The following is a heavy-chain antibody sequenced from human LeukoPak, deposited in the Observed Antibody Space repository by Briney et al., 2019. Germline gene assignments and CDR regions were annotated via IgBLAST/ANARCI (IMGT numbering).Heavy chain of an antibody. V-gene: IGHV1-46*01. CDR1: GYTFTSYY. CDR3: TRGPHIRTYDRDNWFDP. J-gene: IGHJ5*02. D-gene: IGHD3-3*01. CDR2: INPSGGST. Sequence: ASVKVSCKASGYTFTSYYMHWVRQAPGQGLEWMGIINPSGGSTSYAQKFQGRVTMTRDMSTSTVYMDLSSLRSEDTAVYYCTRGPHIRTYDRDNWFDPWGQGTLVTVSS.